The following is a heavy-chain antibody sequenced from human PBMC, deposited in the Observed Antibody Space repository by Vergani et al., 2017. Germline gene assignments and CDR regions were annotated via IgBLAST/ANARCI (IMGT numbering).Heavy chain of an antibody. CDR1: GFTFSSYG. V-gene: IGHV3-33*01. J-gene: IGHJ4*02. CDR2: LWYDGSNK. D-gene: IGHD6-6*01. Sequence: QVQLVESGGGVVKPGRSLRLSCAVSGFTFSSYGMHWVRQAPGKGLEWVAVLWYDGSNKYYADSVKGRFTISRDNSKNTLYLQMNSLRAEDTAVYYCARDPGVEQLVPNYFDYWDQGTLVTVSS. CDR3: ARDPGVEQLVPNYFDY.